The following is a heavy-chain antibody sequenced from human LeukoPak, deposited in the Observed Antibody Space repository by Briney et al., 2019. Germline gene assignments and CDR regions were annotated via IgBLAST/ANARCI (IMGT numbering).Heavy chain of an antibody. V-gene: IGHV1-18*01. CDR2: ISAYNGRT. D-gene: IGHD6-6*01. CDR1: GYTFTNSG. J-gene: IGHJ5*02. CDR3: ARDRSSSDH. Sequence: ASVKVSCKASGYTFTNSGISWARQAPGQGLEWMGWISAYNGRTNYAEKFQDRVTMTTDTSTGTAYMELRSLTSDDTALYYCARDRSSSDHWGQGTLVTVSS.